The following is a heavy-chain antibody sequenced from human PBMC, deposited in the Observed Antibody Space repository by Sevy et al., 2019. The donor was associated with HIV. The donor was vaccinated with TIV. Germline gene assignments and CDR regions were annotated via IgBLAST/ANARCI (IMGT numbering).Heavy chain of an antibody. Sequence: QSQTLSLTCAISGDSVSSIRTSWNRIRQSPSRGLEWLGRTYYRSKWYNDYATSVKSRITINADTSKNQVSLQLNSVTPEDTAVYYCAERTNDVFYYGMDVWGQGTTVTVSS. V-gene: IGHV6-1*01. CDR1: GDSVSSIRTS. J-gene: IGHJ6*02. CDR2: TYYRSKWYN. CDR3: AERTNDVFYYGMDV.